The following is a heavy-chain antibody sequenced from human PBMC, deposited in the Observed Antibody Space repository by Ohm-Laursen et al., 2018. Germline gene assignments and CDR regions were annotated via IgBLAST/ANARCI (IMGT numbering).Heavy chain of an antibody. CDR2: INHSGTT. CDR3: ARGPLHCWFDP. CDR1: GGSFSPYY. Sequence: SDTLSLTCTVYGGSFSPYYWNWIRQPPGKGLEWIGEINHSGTTNYNPSLKSRVTISVDTSKNQFSLKLSSVTAADTAVYYCARGPLHCWFDPWGQGTLVTVSS. V-gene: IGHV4-34*01. J-gene: IGHJ5*02.